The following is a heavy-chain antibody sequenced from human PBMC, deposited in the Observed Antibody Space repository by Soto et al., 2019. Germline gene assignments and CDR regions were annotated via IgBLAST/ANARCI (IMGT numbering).Heavy chain of an antibody. Sequence: SETLSLTCAVYGGSVNGYYWNWIRQPPGKGLEWIGEINHTGGTHYNPSLKSRVTMSVDTSKNQFSLKLSSVTAADTAVYYCARAVPAAAGINWFDPWGQGTLVTVSS. V-gene: IGHV4-34*10. D-gene: IGHD6-13*01. CDR2: INHTGGT. CDR1: GGSVNGYY. J-gene: IGHJ5*02. CDR3: ARAVPAAAGINWFDP.